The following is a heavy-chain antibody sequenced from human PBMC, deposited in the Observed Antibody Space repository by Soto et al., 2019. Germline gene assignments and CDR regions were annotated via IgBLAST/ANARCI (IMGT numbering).Heavy chain of an antibody. D-gene: IGHD3-9*01. CDR2: INQSGSN. Sequence: LSLTCVVAGGSFSTYYCNWIRQSPGKWLEWIGEINQSGSNNYSPSLKSRVTMSLDTSKNQFSLKLTSVTAADTAVYYCARGGSNDWQVAFDIWGQGTMVTVSS. J-gene: IGHJ3*02. CDR1: GGSFSTYY. CDR3: ARGGSNDWQVAFDI. V-gene: IGHV4-34*01.